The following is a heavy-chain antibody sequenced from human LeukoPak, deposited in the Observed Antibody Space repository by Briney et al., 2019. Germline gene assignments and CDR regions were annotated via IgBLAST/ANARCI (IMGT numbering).Heavy chain of an antibody. CDR1: GFTLCVYA. CDR2: IKSKAYGGTT. V-gene: IGHV3-49*04. J-gene: IGHJ4*02. Sequence: GGSLRLSCTPSGFTLCVYAISWVRQAPGKGLEWVGFIKSKAYGGTTEYAASVKGRFTISRDDSKSIAYLQMNSQKTEDTDVYYCTRGGSGIVLMVYAIDYWGQGTLVTVSS. D-gene: IGHD2-8*01. CDR3: TRGGSGIVLMVYAIDY.